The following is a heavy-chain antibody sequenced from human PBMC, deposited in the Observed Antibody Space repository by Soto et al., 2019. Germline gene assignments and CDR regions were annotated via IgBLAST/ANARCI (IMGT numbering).Heavy chain of an antibody. CDR1: GDSVSSNSAA. CDR2: TYYRSKWYN. J-gene: IGHJ4*02. D-gene: IGHD3-3*01. CDR3: ARVPNDFWSCSGYYFDY. Sequence: SQTLSLTCAISGDSVSSNSAAWNWIRQSPSRGLEWLGRTYYRSKWYNDYAVSVKSRITINPDTSKNQFSLQLNSVTPEDTAVYYCARVPNDFWSCSGYYFDYWGKGTLVTVSS. V-gene: IGHV6-1*01.